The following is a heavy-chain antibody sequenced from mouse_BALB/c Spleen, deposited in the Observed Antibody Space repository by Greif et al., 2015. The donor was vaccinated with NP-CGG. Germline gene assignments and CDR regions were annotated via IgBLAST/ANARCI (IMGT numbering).Heavy chain of an antibody. CDR3: ARSQPYDYDLAWFAY. CDR1: GFNIKDTY. CDR2: IDPANGNT. Sequence: VQLQQSGAELVKPGASVKLSCTASGFNIKDTYMHWVKQRPEQGLEWIGRIDPANGNTKYDPKFQGKATITADTSSNTAYLQLSSLTSEDTAVYYCARSQPYDYDLAWFAYWGQGTLVTVSA. V-gene: IGHV14-3*02. J-gene: IGHJ3*01. D-gene: IGHD2-4*01.